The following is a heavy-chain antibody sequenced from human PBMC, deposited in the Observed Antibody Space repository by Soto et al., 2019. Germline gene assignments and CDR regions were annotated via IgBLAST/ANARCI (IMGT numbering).Heavy chain of an antibody. CDR1: GYTFTSYG. CDR2: ISPLKGRT. D-gene: IGHD4-17*01. V-gene: IGHV1-18*04. J-gene: IGHJ1*01. CDR3: AMDYGDRPEYFKH. Sequence: QVQLVQSGPALKRPGASMKVSCKASGYTFTSYGISWGRQAPGQGLEWMAWISPLKGRTQYSQKAQGRVTLSTDTSSNTAYMEMTTLRVDDTAVYYCAMDYGDRPEYFKHWGQGTLVTVS.